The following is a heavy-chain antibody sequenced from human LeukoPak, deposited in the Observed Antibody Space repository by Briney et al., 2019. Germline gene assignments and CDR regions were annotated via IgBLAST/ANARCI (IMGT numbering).Heavy chain of an antibody. J-gene: IGHJ4*02. V-gene: IGHV4-61*01. CDR3: AKGILVGATEYSFDY. CDR1: GGSVSSGRYY. D-gene: IGHD1-26*01. CDR2: IYDSGST. Sequence: PSETLSLTCTVSGGSVSSGRYYWSWIRQPPGKGLEWIGYIYDSGSTNYNPSLKSRVTISVDTSKNQFSLKLNSVTAADTAVYYCAKGILVGATEYSFDYWGQGTLVTVSA.